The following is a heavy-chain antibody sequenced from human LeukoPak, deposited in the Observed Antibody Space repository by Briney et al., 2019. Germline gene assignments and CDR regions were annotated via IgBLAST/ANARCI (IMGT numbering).Heavy chain of an antibody. CDR3: ARLIASGRAAAGYGGY. V-gene: IGHV4-39*01. CDR2: IYYSGST. J-gene: IGHJ4*02. D-gene: IGHD6-13*01. CDR1: GCSISSCSYY. Sequence: SETLSLTCTVSGCSISSCSYYWGWIRQPPGKGLEWIGSIYYSGSTYYNPSLKSRVTISVATSKNQFSLKLSSVTAADTAVYYCARLIASGRAAAGYGGYWGQGTLVTVSS.